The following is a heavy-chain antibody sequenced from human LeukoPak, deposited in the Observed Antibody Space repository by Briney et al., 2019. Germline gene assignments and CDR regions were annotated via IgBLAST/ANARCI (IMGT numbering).Heavy chain of an antibody. D-gene: IGHD6-6*01. CDR2: IYYSGST. V-gene: IGHV4-39*07. CDR3: AREEWAAARSPYYFDY. CDR1: GGSISSSSYY. J-gene: IGHJ4*02. Sequence: SETLSLTCTVSGGSISSSSYYWGWIRQPPGKGLEWIGSIYYSGSTYYNPSLKSRVTISVDTSKDQFSLKLSSVTAADTAVYYCAREEWAAARSPYYFDYWGQGTLVTVSS.